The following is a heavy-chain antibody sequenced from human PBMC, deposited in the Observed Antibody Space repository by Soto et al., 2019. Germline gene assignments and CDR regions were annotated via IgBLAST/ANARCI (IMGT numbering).Heavy chain of an antibody. CDR3: ARESSSGRFFDY. D-gene: IGHD6-19*01. CDR1: GVRFSSYS. J-gene: IGHJ4*01. Sequence: SKASGVRFSSYSLWWVRQARGQGLEWMGGIIPIFGTANYAQKFQGRVTITADESTSTAYMELSSLRSEDVAVYYCARESSSGRFFDYWGNGTPVTVS. CDR2: IIPIFGTA. V-gene: IGHV1-69*01.